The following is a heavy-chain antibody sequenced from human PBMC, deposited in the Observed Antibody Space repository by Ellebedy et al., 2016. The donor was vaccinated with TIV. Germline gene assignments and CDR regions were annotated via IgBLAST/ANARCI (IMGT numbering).Heavy chain of an antibody. Sequence: MPSETLSLTCTVSGGSISSYYWSWIRQPPGKGLEWIGYIYYSGSTYYNPSLKSRVPIPVDTSKNQRSLQLRSVTAADTAVYYCARGGSSTWHNWFDPWGQGTLVTVSS. CDR3: ARGGSSTWHNWFDP. V-gene: IGHV4-59*01. D-gene: IGHD6-13*01. J-gene: IGHJ5*02. CDR2: IYYSGST. CDR1: GGSISSYY.